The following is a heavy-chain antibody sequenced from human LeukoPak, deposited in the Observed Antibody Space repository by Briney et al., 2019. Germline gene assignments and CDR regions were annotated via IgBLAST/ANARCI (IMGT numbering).Heavy chain of an antibody. J-gene: IGHJ4*02. CDR3: ARGLVGATGGSFDY. V-gene: IGHV4-61*02. Sequence: ASETLSLTCTVSGGSISGDNYYWSWTRQPAGKGLEWIGRIYASGTTNYNPSLKSRVTISVGTSKNQFSLKLSSVTAADTAVYYCARGLVGATGGSFDYWGQGTLVTVSS. D-gene: IGHD1-26*01. CDR2: IYASGTT. CDR1: GGSISGDNYY.